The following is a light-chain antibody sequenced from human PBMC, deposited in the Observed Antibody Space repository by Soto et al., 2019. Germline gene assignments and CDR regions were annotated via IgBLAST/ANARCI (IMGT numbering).Light chain of an antibody. J-gene: IGKJ3*01. CDR3: QQYGRSPFT. Sequence: EIVMTQSPGTLSLSPGETATLYCRASQSVSSNYVAWFHQKPGQAPRLLIYGASSRATGVPDRFSASGSGTDFTLTISRLEPEELAVYDCQQYGRSPFTFGPVTKVDIK. CDR2: GAS. V-gene: IGKV3-20*01. CDR1: QSVSSNY.